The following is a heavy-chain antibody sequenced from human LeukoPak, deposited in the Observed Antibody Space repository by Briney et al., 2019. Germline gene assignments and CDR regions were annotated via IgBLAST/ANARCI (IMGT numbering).Heavy chain of an antibody. V-gene: IGHV4-59*12. CDR2: IYNSGST. CDR1: GGSISSYY. J-gene: IGHJ4*02. CDR3: ARDKDY. Sequence: SETLSLTCTVSGGSISSYYWSWIRQPPGKGLVWIGSIYNSGSTYYNPSLKSRVTISLDTSKNQFSLNLRSVTAADTAIYYCARDKDYWGQGILVTVSS.